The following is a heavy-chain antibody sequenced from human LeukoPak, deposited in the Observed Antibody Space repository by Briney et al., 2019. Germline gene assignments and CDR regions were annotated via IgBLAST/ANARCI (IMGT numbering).Heavy chain of an antibody. V-gene: IGHV1-8*01. CDR2: MNPNSGNT. Sequence: GASVKVSCKASGYTFTSYDINWVRQATGQGLEWMGWMNPNSGNTGYAQKFQGRVTMTRSTSISTAYMELSRLRSEDTAVYYCARHGSLSFGELLIPADDYNYYYYGMDVWGQGTTVTVSS. CDR1: GYTFTSYD. J-gene: IGHJ6*02. CDR3: ARHGSLSFGELLIPADDYNYYYYGMDV. D-gene: IGHD3-10*01.